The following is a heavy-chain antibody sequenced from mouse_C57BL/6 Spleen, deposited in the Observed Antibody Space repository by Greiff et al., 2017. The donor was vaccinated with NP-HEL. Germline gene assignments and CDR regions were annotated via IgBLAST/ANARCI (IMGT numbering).Heavy chain of an antibody. J-gene: IGHJ2*01. CDR1: GYAFTNYL. V-gene: IGHV1-54*01. D-gene: IGHD2-4*01. CDR3: ARWGDYDYFDY. Sequence: VQVVASGAELVRPGTSVKVSCKASGYAFTNYLIEWVKQRPGQGLEWIGVINPASGGTNYNEKFKGKATLTADKSSSTAYMQLSSLTSEDSAVYFCARWGDYDYFDYWGQGTTLTVSS. CDR2: INPASGGT.